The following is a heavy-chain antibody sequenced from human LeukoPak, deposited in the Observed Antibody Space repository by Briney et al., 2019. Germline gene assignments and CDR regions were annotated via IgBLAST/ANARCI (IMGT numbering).Heavy chain of an antibody. CDR3: ARPQDRDGYNWDY. J-gene: IGHJ4*02. V-gene: IGHV4-39*01. Sequence: SETLSLTCTVSGGSISSSSYYWGWIRQPPGKGLEWIGSIYYSGSTYYNPSLKSRVTISVDTSKNQFSPKLSSVTAADTAVYYCARPQDRDGYNWDYWGQGTLVTVSS. CDR2: IYYSGST. D-gene: IGHD5-24*01. CDR1: GGSISSSSYY.